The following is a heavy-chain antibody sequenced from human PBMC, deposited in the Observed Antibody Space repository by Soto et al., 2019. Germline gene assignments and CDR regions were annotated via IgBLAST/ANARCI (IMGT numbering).Heavy chain of an antibody. Sequence: QVQLQESGPGLVKPSETLSLTCTVSGASISDYAWSWIRQPAGKGLEWIGRLYSSGNTNYNPSFKRRLTMSADTSKNQFSPKLSSVTAADTAVYYCARGPYSSGWYVVDYRGQGTLVTVSS. CDR3: ARGPYSSGWYVVDY. CDR1: GASISDYA. D-gene: IGHD6-19*01. CDR2: LYSSGNT. J-gene: IGHJ4*02. V-gene: IGHV4-4*07.